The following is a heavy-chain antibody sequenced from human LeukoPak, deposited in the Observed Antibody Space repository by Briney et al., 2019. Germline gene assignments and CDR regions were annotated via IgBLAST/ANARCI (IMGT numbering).Heavy chain of an antibody. V-gene: IGHV1-18*01. Sequence: GASVKGSCKASGYTFTSYGISWVRQAPGEGLEWMGWVSAYNGNTNYAQRLQGRVTMTTDTSTSTAYTELRSLRSDDTGVYYCARGGDSGISPLDYFDYWGQGTLVTVSS. D-gene: IGHD1-26*01. CDR2: VSAYNGNT. J-gene: IGHJ4*02. CDR1: GYTFTSYG. CDR3: ARGGDSGISPLDYFDY.